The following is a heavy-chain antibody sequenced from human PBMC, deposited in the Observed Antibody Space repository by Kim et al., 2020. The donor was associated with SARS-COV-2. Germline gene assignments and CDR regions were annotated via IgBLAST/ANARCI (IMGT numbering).Heavy chain of an antibody. V-gene: IGHV3-48*04. CDR1: GFTFTDYS. J-gene: IGHJ3*01. Sequence: GGSLRLSCTVSGFTFTDYSMNWVRQAPGKGLEWISYITSSRSTIFYADSVKGRFTISRDNAKNSLYLQMNNLRAEDTALYYCARDHDWAFDLWGQGTMVTVSS. CDR2: ITSSRSTI. CDR3: ARDHDWAFDL. D-gene: IGHD3-9*01.